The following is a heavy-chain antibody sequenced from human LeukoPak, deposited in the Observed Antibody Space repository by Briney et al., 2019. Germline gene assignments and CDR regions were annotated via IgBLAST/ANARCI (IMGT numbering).Heavy chain of an antibody. V-gene: IGHV1-69*04. Sequence: GSSVKVSCKASGGTFSGYAISWVRQAPGQGLEWMGRIIPILGIANYAQKFQGRVTITADKSTSTAYMELSSLRSEDTAVYYCARVRYCTNGVCYPGYSGYDTPNFFDYWGQGTLVTVSS. CDR1: GGTFSGYA. CDR2: IIPILGIA. CDR3: ARVRYCTNGVCYPGYSGYDTPNFFDY. J-gene: IGHJ4*02. D-gene: IGHD2-8*01.